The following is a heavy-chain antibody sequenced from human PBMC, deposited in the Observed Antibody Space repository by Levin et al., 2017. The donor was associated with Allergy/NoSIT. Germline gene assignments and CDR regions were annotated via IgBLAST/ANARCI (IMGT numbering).Heavy chain of an antibody. J-gene: IGHJ5*02. D-gene: IGHD3-10*01. V-gene: IGHV4-34*01. Sequence: PGGSLRLSCAVYGGSFSGYYWSWIRQPPGKGLEWIGEINHSGSTNYNPSLKSRVTISVDTSKNQFSLKLSSVTAADTAVYYCARGQPPYYYGSGRVFTRSIWFDPWGQGTLVTVSS. CDR2: INHSGST. CDR3: ARGQPPYYYGSGRVFTRSIWFDP. CDR1: GGSFSGYY.